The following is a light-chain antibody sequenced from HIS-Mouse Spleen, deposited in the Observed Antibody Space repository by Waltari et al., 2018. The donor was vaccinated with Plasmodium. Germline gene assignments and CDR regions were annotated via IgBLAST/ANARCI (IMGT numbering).Light chain of an antibody. CDR3: SSYAGSNIVV. J-gene: IGLJ2*01. CDR2: EVS. Sequence: QSALTQPPSASGSPGQSVTISCPGTSSDVGGYNYFSWYQQHPGKAPKLMIYEVSKRPSGVPDRFSGSKSGNTASLTVSGLQAEDEADYYCSSYAGSNIVVFGGGTKLTVL. CDR1: SSDVGGYNY. V-gene: IGLV2-8*01.